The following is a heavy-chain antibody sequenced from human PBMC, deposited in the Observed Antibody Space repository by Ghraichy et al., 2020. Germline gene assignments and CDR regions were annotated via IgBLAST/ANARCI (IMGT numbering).Heavy chain of an antibody. J-gene: IGHJ6*02. CDR1: GFTFSSYA. D-gene: IGHD1-20*01. V-gene: IGHV3-21*01. Sequence: GGSLRLTCAASGFTFSSYAMNWVRQAPGKGLEWVSSISTRSTYKNYAASVKGRFTVSRDNAKNSLFLQMDSLRADDTAVYYCARDVGFDNFAGGLDVWGHGTWVIVSS. CDR3: ARDVGFDNFAGGLDV. CDR2: ISTRSTYK.